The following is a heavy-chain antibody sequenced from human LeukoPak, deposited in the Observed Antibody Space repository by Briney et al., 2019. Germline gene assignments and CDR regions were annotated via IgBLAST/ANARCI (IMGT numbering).Heavy chain of an antibody. CDR1: GGSISGYY. V-gene: IGHV4-59*08. CDR3: ALYEPYGPGSRGWFDP. D-gene: IGHD3-10*01. Sequence: PSETLSLTCTVSGGSISGYYWSWIRQPPGKGLEWIGHIYYSGSTYYNPSLKSRVTISVDTSKNQFSLKLSSVTAADTAVYYCALYEPYGPGSRGWFDPWGQGTLVTVSS. CDR2: IYYSGST. J-gene: IGHJ5*02.